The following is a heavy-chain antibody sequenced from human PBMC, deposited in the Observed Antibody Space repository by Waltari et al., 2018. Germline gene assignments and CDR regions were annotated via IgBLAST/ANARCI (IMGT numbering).Heavy chain of an antibody. CDR1: GFTLRSHA. CDR3: KGITMVREDYYGMDV. J-gene: IGHJ6*02. CDR2: MRGSGGST. V-gene: IGHV3-23*04. Sequence: EVQLVASGGRLVQPGGSLRLSCAASGFTLRSHALRWFRHAPGKGLEWVSAMRGSGGSTYYADSVKGRFTISRDNSKNTLYLQMNSLRAEDTAVYYCKGITMVREDYYGMDVWGQGTTVTVSS. D-gene: IGHD3-10*01.